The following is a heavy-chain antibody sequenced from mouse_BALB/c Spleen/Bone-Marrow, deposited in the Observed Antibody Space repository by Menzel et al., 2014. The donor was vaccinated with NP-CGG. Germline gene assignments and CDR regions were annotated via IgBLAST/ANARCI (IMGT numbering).Heavy chain of an antibody. CDR1: GLTFSNYN. D-gene: IGHD4-1*01. V-gene: IGHV5-12-2*01. J-gene: IGHJ2*01. CDR2: ISNGGGNT. Sequence: EVMLVESGGDLVQPGGSLKLSCAASGLTFSNYNISWVRRTPEKRLERVAYISNGGGNTYYPDTVKGRFTISRDNAKNTLYLQMTSLKSEDTAIYYCARHETGTGQYFDYWGQGTTLTVSS. CDR3: ARHETGTGQYFDY.